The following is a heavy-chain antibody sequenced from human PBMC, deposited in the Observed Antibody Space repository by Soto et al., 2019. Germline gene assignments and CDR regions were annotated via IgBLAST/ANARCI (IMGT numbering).Heavy chain of an antibody. D-gene: IGHD2-15*01. Sequence: SETLSLTCTVSGGSISSYYWSWIRQPPGKGLEWIGYIYYSGSTNYNPSLKSRVTISVDTSKNQFSLKLSSVTAADTAVYYCARVAPPIYCSGGSCYPFLDYWGQGTLVTVSS. V-gene: IGHV4-59*01. CDR3: ARVAPPIYCSGGSCYPFLDY. CDR2: IYYSGST. CDR1: GGSISSYY. J-gene: IGHJ4*02.